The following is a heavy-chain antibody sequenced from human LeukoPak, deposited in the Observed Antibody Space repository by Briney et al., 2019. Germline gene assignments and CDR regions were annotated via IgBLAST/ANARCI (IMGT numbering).Heavy chain of an antibody. J-gene: IGHJ4*02. CDR3: AKGRYSSGRSSYYFDY. Sequence: GGSLRLSCAASGFTFSSYAMSWVRQAPGKGLEWVSAISGSGGGTYYADSVKGRFTISRDNSKNTLYLQMNSLRAEDTAVYYCAKGRYSSGRSSYYFDYWGQGTLVTVSS. D-gene: IGHD6-19*01. V-gene: IGHV3-23*01. CDR1: GFTFSSYA. CDR2: ISGSGGGT.